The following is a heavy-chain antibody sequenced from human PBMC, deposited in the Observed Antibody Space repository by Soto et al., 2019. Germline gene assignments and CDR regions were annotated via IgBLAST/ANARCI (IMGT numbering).Heavy chain of an antibody. CDR2: IYHSGDT. J-gene: IGHJ4*02. D-gene: IGHD6-19*01. CDR1: GYSLTSGYY. Sequence: PSETLSLTCAVSGYSLTSGYYCGWIRQHPGKGLEWIGSIYHSGDTYYNPSLKSRVTISVDTSKSHFSLKLTSVTAADTAVYYCARARIVVAGTIVDYWGQGTLVTVSS. CDR3: ARARIVVAGTIVDY. V-gene: IGHV4-38-2*01.